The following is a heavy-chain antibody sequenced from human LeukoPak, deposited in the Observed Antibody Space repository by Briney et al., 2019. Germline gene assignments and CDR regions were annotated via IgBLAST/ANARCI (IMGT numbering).Heavy chain of an antibody. CDR1: VFTFSSHW. V-gene: IGHV3-23*01. CDR2: ISGSGGST. D-gene: IGHD6-13*01. Sequence: PGGSLRLSCAASVFTFSSHWMSWVRQAPGKGQEWVSAISGSGGSTYYADSVKGRFTISRDNSKNTLYLQMNSLRAEDTAVYYCATVVAEAGTFWGQGTLVTVSS. J-gene: IGHJ4*02. CDR3: ATVVAEAGTF.